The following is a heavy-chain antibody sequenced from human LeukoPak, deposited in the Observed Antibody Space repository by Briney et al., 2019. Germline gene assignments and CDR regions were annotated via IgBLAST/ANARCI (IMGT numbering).Heavy chain of an antibody. V-gene: IGHV1-8*01. CDR3: ARGSWGEIAGRKSFEF. Sequence: ASVTVSCKASEYTFTSYDINWVRQATGQGLEGMGWMNPNSGNAGYAQKFQGRVTMTRVTSISTAYMELNNLTSEDTAVYYCARGSWGEIAGRKSFEFWGQGSLVTVSS. CDR2: MNPNSGNA. J-gene: IGHJ4*02. D-gene: IGHD6-6*01. CDR1: EYTFTSYD.